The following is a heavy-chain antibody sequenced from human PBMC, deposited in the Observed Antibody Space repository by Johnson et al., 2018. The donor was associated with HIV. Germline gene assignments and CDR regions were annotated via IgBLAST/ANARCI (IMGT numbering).Heavy chain of an antibody. Sequence: VQLVESGGGVVRPGGSLRLSCAASGFTFDDYGMSWVRQAPGKGLEWVSGISGSGGSTYYADSVKGRFTISRDNAKNTLCLQMNSLRAEDTAMYFCARGGPFHAFDIWGQGTMVTVSS. CDR3: ARGGPFHAFDI. D-gene: IGHD2-21*01. J-gene: IGHJ3*02. V-gene: IGHV3-20*04. CDR1: GFTFDDYG. CDR2: ISGSGGST.